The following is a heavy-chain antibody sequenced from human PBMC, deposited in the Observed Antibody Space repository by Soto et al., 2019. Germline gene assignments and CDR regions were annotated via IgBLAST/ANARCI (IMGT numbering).Heavy chain of an antibody. CDR3: AKAVSGSIRYFDY. CDR1: EFTFSNYA. Sequence: PGGSLRLSCAASEFTFSNYAMTWVRQAPGKGLEWVSLITGSGVTTYYADSVKGRFTIARDNFKNTLYLQMNSLRAGDTAIYYCAKAVSGSIRYFDYWGQGTLVTVSS. V-gene: IGHV3-23*01. CDR2: ITGSGVTT. D-gene: IGHD1-26*01. J-gene: IGHJ4*02.